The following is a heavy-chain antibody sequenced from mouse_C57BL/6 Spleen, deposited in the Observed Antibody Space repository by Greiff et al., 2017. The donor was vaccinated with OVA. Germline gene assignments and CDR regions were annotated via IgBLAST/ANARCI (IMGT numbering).Heavy chain of an antibody. CDR2: IDPSDSYT. Sequence: QVQLQQPGAELVKPGASVKLSCKASGYTFTSYWMQWVKQRPGQGLEWIGEIDPSDSYTNYNQKFKGKATLTVDTSSSTAYMQLSSLTSEDSAVYYCARCRVLYGNYVAMDYWGQGTSVTVSS. D-gene: IGHD2-1*01. J-gene: IGHJ4*01. V-gene: IGHV1-50*01. CDR3: ARCRVLYGNYVAMDY. CDR1: GYTFTSYW.